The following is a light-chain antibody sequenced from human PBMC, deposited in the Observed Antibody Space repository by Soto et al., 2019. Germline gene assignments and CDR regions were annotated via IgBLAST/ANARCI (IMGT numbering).Light chain of an antibody. Sequence: QSVLTQPPSVSGAPGQSITISCTGSSSNIGAGYDVHWYQQVPGTAPKLLIYGNNNRASGVPDRFSVSKSGTSASLAISGVQAEDEADYYCPSYDNSLTYVFGTGTKLTVL. CDR3: PSYDNSLTYV. CDR2: GNN. V-gene: IGLV1-40*01. CDR1: SSNIGAGYD. J-gene: IGLJ1*01.